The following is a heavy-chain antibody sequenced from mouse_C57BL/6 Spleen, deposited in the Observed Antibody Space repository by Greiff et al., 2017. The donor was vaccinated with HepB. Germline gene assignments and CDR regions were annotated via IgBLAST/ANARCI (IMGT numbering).Heavy chain of an antibody. D-gene: IGHD1-1*01. CDR2: ISYDGSN. V-gene: IGHV3-6*01. CDR1: GYSITSGYY. J-gene: IGHJ1*03. CDR3: ARDTGSFITTVVEGWYFDV. Sequence: EVQLQQSGPGLVKPSQSLSLTCSVTGYSITSGYYWNWIRQFPGNKLEWMGYISYDGSNNYNPSLKNRISITRDTSKNQFFLKLNSVTTEDTATYYCARDTGSFITTVVEGWYFDVWGTGTTVTVSS.